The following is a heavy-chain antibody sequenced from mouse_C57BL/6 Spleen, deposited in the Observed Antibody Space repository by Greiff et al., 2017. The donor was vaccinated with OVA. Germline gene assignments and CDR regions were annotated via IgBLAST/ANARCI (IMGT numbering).Heavy chain of an antibody. CDR1: GFNIKDYY. CDR3: AIITTVGNWYFDV. D-gene: IGHD1-1*01. J-gene: IGHJ1*03. V-gene: IGHV14-2*01. CDR2: IDPEDGET. Sequence: EVHLVESGAELVKPGASVKLSCTASGFNIKDYYMHWVKQRTEQGLEWIGRIDPEDGETKYAPKFQGKATITADTSSNTAYLQLSSLTSEDTAVYYCAIITTVGNWYFDVWGTGTTVTVSS.